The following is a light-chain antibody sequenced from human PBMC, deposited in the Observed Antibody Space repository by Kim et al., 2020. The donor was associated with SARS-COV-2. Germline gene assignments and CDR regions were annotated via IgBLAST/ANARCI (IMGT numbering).Light chain of an antibody. Sequence: SPGERATLSGRASQSVSSSYLAWYQQKPGQAPRLLIYGASSRATGIPDRFSGSGSGTDFTLTISRLEPEDFAVYYCQQYGSSHYTFGQGTKLEI. CDR3: QQYGSSHYT. CDR2: GAS. V-gene: IGKV3-20*01. CDR1: QSVSSSY. J-gene: IGKJ2*01.